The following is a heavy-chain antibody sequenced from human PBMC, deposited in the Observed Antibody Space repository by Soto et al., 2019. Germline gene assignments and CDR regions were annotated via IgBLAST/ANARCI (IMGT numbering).Heavy chain of an antibody. CDR3: ARGGVQDAFDI. CDR2: IYSGGGT. V-gene: IGHV3-53*02. J-gene: IGHJ3*02. D-gene: IGHD1-26*01. Sequence: EVQLVETGGGLIQPGGSLRLSCAASGFVVDRTYMTWVRQAPGKGLEWVSVIYSGGGTYYADSVEGRFTISRDTSKNTLHLQTNDLRAEDTALYYCARGGVQDAFDIWGQGTMVTVSS. CDR1: GFVVDRTY.